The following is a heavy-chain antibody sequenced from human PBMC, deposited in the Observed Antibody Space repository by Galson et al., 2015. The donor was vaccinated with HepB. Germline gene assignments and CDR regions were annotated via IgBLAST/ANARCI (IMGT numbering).Heavy chain of an antibody. Sequence: SLRLSCAASGFSIRSHYMNWVRQAPGKGLEWVSLIHGGNKRYYADSVKGRFPLSRDDSINTLYLQMNSLRVEDTAVYYCAQLGTGYWGQGTPVTVSS. CDR3: AQLGTGY. CDR1: GFSIRSHY. J-gene: IGHJ4*02. V-gene: IGHV3-53*01. CDR2: IHGGNKR. D-gene: IGHD6-13*01.